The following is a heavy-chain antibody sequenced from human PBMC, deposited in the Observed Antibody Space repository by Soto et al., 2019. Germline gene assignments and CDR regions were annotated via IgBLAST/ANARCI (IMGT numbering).Heavy chain of an antibody. V-gene: IGHV4-39*01. CDR2: IYYSGST. Sequence: TSETLSLTCTVSGCSISSSSYYWGWIRQPPGKRLEWIGSIYYSGSTYYNPSLKSRVTISVDTSNNQLSLKLRSVTAADTAVYYCARHDGFSSGWIFDYWGHGTLVTVSS. CDR1: GCSISSSSYY. CDR3: ARHDGFSSGWIFDY. D-gene: IGHD6-19*01. J-gene: IGHJ4*01.